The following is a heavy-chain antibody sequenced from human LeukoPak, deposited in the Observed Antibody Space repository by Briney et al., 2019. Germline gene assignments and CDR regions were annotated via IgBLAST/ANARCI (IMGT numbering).Heavy chain of an antibody. CDR2: IYYSGST. CDR3: AGRYCSSTSCYTPGRFDY. D-gene: IGHD2-2*02. Sequence: SQTLSLTCTVSGGSISSGSYYWSWIRQPPGKGLEWIGYIYYSGSTNYNPSLKSRVTISVDTSKNQFSLKLSSVTAADTAVYYCAGRYCSSTSCYTPGRFDYWGQGTLVTVSS. CDR1: GGSISSGSYY. J-gene: IGHJ4*02. V-gene: IGHV4-61*01.